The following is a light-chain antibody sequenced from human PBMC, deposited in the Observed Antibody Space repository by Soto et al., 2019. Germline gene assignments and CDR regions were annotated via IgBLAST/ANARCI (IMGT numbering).Light chain of an antibody. CDR2: AAS. Sequence: DIQMTQSPSSLSASVGDRVTITCRASQSISSYLNWYQQKPGKAPKLLIYAASSLQSGVPSRFSGSRSGPDFTLTISSLQPEDFATYYCQQSYGSPPTFGQGTKV. CDR1: QSISSY. CDR3: QQSYGSPPT. J-gene: IGKJ1*01. V-gene: IGKV1-39*01.